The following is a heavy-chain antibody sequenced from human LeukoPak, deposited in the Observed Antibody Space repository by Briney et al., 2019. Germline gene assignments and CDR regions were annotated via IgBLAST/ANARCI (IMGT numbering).Heavy chain of an antibody. CDR2: IIPIFGTA. CDR1: GDTFSSYA. V-gene: IGHV1-69*06. CDR3: ARAVNGLTMVRGVRDYYYYMDV. J-gene: IGHJ6*03. Sequence: GASVKVSCKASGDTFSSYAISRVRQAPGQGLEWLGGIIPIFGTANYAQKFQGSFTITADKSTSTAYLELSSLRSEDTAVYFCARAVNGLTMVRGVRDYYYYMDVWGKGTTVTVSS. D-gene: IGHD3-10*01.